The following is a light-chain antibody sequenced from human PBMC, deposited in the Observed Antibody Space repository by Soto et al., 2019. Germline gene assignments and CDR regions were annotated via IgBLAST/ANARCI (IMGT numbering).Light chain of an antibody. J-gene: IGLJ2*01. CDR3: SSYAGSNKDVV. CDR2: EVS. Sequence: QSVLTKPPSATGSPGQSVTISCTEKSREFGGYNYVSWYQQHPGKAPKLMIYEVSKRPSGVPDRFSGSKSGNTASLTVSGLQAEDEADYYCSSYAGSNKDVVFGGGTKVTVL. CDR1: SREFGGYNY. V-gene: IGLV2-8*01.